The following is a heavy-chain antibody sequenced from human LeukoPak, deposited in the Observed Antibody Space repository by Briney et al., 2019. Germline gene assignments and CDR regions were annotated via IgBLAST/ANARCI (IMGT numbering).Heavy chain of an antibody. CDR1: GFTFSSYA. V-gene: IGHV3-30*04. CDR2: ISYDGNND. J-gene: IGHJ4*02. CDR3: AKVRTQPWLRAPFDY. D-gene: IGHD5-18*01. Sequence: GGSLRLSCAASGFTFSSYAMHWVRQAPGKGLEWVAVISYDGNNDYYADSVKGRFTISRDNSKYTVYLQMNSLRAEDTAVYYCAKVRTQPWLRAPFDYWGQGIQVIVSS.